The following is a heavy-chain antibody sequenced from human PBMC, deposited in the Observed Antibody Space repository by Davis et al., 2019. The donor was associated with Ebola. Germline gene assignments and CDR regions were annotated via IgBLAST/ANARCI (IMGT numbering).Heavy chain of an antibody. CDR3: ARGVGGRAGY. CDR2: IDTDGSTT. CDR1: EFTFRSYW. D-gene: IGHD5/OR15-5a*01. V-gene: IGHV3-74*01. J-gene: IGHJ4*02. Sequence: PGGSLRRSCVGSEFTFRSYWFHWVRQAPGKGLEWVSRIDTDGSTTNYADSVRGRFTISRDNAKNTLFLQMNSLRADDTAVYYCARGVGGRAGYWGQGTLVTVSS.